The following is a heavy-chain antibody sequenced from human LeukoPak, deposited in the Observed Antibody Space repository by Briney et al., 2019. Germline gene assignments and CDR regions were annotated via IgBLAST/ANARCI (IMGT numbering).Heavy chain of an antibody. V-gene: IGHV4-59*01. CDR3: ARTHEYYYDSSGYYFDY. J-gene: IGHJ4*02. CDR2: IYYSGST. Sequence: SETLSLTCAVYGGSISSYYWSWIRQPPGKGLEWIGYIYYSGSTNYNPSLKSRVTISVDTSKNQFSLKLSSVTAADTAVYYCARTHEYYYDSSGYYFDYWGQGTLVTVSS. D-gene: IGHD3-22*01. CDR1: GGSISSYY.